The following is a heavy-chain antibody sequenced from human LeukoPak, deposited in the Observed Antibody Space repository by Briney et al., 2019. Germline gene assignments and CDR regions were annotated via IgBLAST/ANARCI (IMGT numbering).Heavy chain of an antibody. J-gene: IGHJ4*02. CDR2: IYHSGAT. V-gene: IGHV4-59*08. Sequence: MTSETLSLTCTVSGGSISGYYWSWIRQPPGKGLEWIGYIYHSGATDYNPSLKSRVTISVDTSKSQFSLRLSSVTAADTAIYYCATSCGNSYGCYFDYWGQGTLVTVSS. D-gene: IGHD5-18*01. CDR3: ATSCGNSYGCYFDY. CDR1: GGSISGYY.